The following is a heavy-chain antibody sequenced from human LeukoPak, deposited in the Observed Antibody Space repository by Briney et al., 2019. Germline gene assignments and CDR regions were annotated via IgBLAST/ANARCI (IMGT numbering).Heavy chain of an antibody. V-gene: IGHV4-34*01. J-gene: IGHJ5*02. CDR2: INHSGST. CDR3: ARGRGQYCSSTSCWFDP. CDR1: GGSFSGYY. D-gene: IGHD2-2*01. Sequence: PSETLSLTCAVYGGSFSGYYWSWIRQPPGKGLEWIGEINHSGSTNYNPSLKSRVTISVDTSKNQFSLKLSSVTAADTAVYYCARGRGQYCSSTSCWFDPWGQGTLVTVSS.